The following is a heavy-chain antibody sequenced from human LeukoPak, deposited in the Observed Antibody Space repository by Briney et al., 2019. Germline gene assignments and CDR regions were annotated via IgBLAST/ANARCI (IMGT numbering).Heavy chain of an antibody. D-gene: IGHD4-11*01. CDR2: ISSSSSYI. V-gene: IGHV3-21*01. CDR3: ARDVEVTTEPYYYYYYMDV. J-gene: IGHJ6*03. Sequence: GGSLRLSCAASGFTSSSYSMNWVRQAPGKGLEWVSSISSSSSYIYYADSVKGRFTISRDNAKNSLYLQMNSLRAEDTAVYYCARDVEVTTEPYYYYYYMDVWGKGTTVTVSS. CDR1: GFTSSSYS.